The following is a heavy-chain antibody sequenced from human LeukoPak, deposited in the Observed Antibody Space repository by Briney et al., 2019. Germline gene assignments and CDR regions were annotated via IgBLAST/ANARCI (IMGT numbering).Heavy chain of an antibody. Sequence: GGSLRLSCAASGFTFSSYSMNWVRQAPGKGLEWVSSISSSSRYIYYADSVKGRFTISRDNAKNSLYLQMNSLRAEDTAVYYCAREGSPRIYYYGMDVWGQGTTVTVSS. V-gene: IGHV3-21*01. CDR1: GFTFSSYS. D-gene: IGHD1-26*01. CDR2: ISSSSRYI. J-gene: IGHJ6*02. CDR3: AREGSPRIYYYGMDV.